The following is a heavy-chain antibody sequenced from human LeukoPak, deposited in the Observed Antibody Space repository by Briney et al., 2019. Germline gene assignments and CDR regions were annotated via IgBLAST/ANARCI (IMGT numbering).Heavy chain of an antibody. D-gene: IGHD3-3*01. CDR3: ARVTVFGESPYYFDY. Sequence: PSETLSLTCTVSGGSISSYYWNWIRQPPGKGLEWIGYIYYSGTTNYNPSLKSRVTISVDTSKNQFSLKLSSVTAADTAVYYCARVTVFGESPYYFDYWGQGTLVTVSS. J-gene: IGHJ4*02. CDR2: IYYSGTT. V-gene: IGHV4-59*01. CDR1: GGSISSYY.